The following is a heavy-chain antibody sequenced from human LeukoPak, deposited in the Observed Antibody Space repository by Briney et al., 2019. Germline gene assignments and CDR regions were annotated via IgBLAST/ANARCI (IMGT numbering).Heavy chain of an antibody. CDR2: ISSSSSYI. CDR1: GFTFSSYS. Sequence: GGSLRLSCAASGFTFSSYSMNWVRQAPGKGLEWVSSISSSSSYIYYADSVKGRFTISRDNAKNSLYLQMNSLRVEDTAAYYCAKAGSGRYCDGTSCYTGDDWGQGTLVTVSS. D-gene: IGHD2-2*02. J-gene: IGHJ4*02. V-gene: IGHV3-21*04. CDR3: AKAGSGRYCDGTSCYTGDD.